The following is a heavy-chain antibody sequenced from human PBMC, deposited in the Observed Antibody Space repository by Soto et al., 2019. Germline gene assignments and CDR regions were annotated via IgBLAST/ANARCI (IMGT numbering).Heavy chain of an antibody. D-gene: IGHD3-10*01. V-gene: IGHV3-21*06. Sequence: EVQLVESGGGLVKRGGSLTLSCAASGFMFSSYRMNWVRQAPGKGLEWVSSINSGGTYKYYADSVQGRFTISRNNARNSFYLQMNSLGVEDTAVYYCARDLITYGSPHFDYWGQGTLVTVFS. CDR2: INSGGTYK. CDR1: GFMFSSYR. CDR3: ARDLITYGSPHFDY. J-gene: IGHJ4*02.